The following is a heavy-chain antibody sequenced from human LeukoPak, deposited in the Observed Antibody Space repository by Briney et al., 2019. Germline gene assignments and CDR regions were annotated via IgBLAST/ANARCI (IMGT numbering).Heavy chain of an antibody. D-gene: IGHD3-22*01. CDR3: TTGVGMIVVVTIDY. CDR2: IKSKTDGGTT. J-gene: IGHJ4*02. V-gene: IGHV3-15*01. CDR1: GFTFSNAW. Sequence: GGSLRPSCAASGFTFSNAWMSWVRQAPGKGLEWVGRIKSKTDGGTTDYAAPVKGRFTISRDDSKNTLYLQMNSLKTEDTAVYYCTTGVGMIVVVTIDYWGQGTLVTVSS.